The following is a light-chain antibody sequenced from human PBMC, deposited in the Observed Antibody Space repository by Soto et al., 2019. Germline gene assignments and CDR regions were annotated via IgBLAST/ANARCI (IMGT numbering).Light chain of an antibody. CDR1: QSVSSN. Sequence: EIVMTQSPATLSVSPGERATLSCRASQSVSSNLAWYQQKPGQAPRLLIYGASTRATGIPARFSGSGSGTGFTLTISSLQSEDFAVYYCQQYNNWPPRGTFGQGTKVEIK. CDR3: QQYNNWPPRGT. J-gene: IGKJ1*01. V-gene: IGKV3-15*01. CDR2: GAS.